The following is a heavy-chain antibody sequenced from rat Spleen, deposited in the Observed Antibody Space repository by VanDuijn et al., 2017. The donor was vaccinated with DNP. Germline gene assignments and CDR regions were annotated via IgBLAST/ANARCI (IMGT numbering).Heavy chain of an antibody. D-gene: IGHD1-6*01. CDR1: GFTFSNAA. CDR3: TAVYTTDYYYDY. Sequence: VQLVESGGGLVQPKESLKISCAASGFTFSNAAMYWVRQAPGKGLEWVARIRTKPNNYATYYADSVKGRFTISRDDSKSMVYLQMDNLKTEDTAMYYCTAVYTTDYYYDYWGQGVMVTVSS. V-gene: IGHV10-5*01. CDR2: IRTKPNNYAT. J-gene: IGHJ2*01.